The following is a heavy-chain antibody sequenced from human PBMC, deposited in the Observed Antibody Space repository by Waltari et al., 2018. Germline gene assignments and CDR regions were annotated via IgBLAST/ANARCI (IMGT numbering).Heavy chain of an antibody. CDR1: GYSFPYYT. CDR2: ISLYSGKT. J-gene: IGHJ5*02. Sequence: QVQLVQSGAEVQKPGASVRVSCEASGYSFPYYTVAWVRQAPGQGLEWMGRISLYSGKTDLAQSFQGRIILTTDTSTSTAYMELRSLTSDDAGVYYCARDTLGDYGGWFDTWGQGTLVTV. D-gene: IGHD4-17*01. V-gene: IGHV1-18*01. CDR3: ARDTLGDYGGWFDT.